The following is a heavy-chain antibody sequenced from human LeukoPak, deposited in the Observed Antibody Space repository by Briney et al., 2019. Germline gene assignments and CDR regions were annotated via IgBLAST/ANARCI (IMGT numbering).Heavy chain of an antibody. D-gene: IGHD3-3*01. CDR3: ARLFVTIFGVVNWFDP. CDR2: IYYSGST. CDR1: GGSISSSSYY. Sequence: PSETLSLTCTVSGGSISSSSYYWGWIRQPPGKGLEWIGSIYYSGSTYYNPSLKSRVTISVDTSKNQFSLKLSSVTAADTAVYYCARLFVTIFGVVNWFDPWGQGTLVTVSS. J-gene: IGHJ5*02. V-gene: IGHV4-39*01.